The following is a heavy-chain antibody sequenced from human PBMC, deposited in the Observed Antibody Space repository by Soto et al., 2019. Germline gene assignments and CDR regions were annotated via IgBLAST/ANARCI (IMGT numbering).Heavy chain of an antibody. J-gene: IGHJ4*02. CDR2: INHSGST. D-gene: IGHD3-10*01. CDR3: ARGGRAYGSGSYFWSFDY. V-gene: IGHV4-34*01. Sequence: QVQLQQWGAGLLKPSETLSLTCAVYGGSFSGYYWSWIRQPPGKGLEWLGEINHSGSTHYNPSLKSGVTISVDTSKNQFSLKLSYVTAADTAVYYCARGGRAYGSGSYFWSFDYWGQGTLVTVSS. CDR1: GGSFSGYY.